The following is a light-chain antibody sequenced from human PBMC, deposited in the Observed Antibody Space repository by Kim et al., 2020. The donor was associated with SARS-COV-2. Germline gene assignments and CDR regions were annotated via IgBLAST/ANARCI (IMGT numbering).Light chain of an antibody. J-gene: IGKJ4*01. Sequence: SVGDRVTITCQASQDIYNYLNWYQHKPGKAPKLLIYDASNLETGVPSRFSGSGSGTHFTFTISSLQPEDIATYYCQQYDNLPSVTFGGGTKVDIK. CDR3: QQYDNLPSVT. CDR2: DAS. CDR1: QDIYNY. V-gene: IGKV1-33*01.